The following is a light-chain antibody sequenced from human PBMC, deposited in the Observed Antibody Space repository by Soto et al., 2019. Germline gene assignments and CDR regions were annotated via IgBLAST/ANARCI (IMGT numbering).Light chain of an antibody. CDR2: ATS. CDR3: QQSYTTPRT. CDR1: QSISKY. V-gene: IGKV1-39*01. Sequence: DIQMTQSPSSLSASVGDRVTITCRASQSISKYLNWYQQKPGKAPNLLIYATSNLQSGVPSRFSGSGSGTDFTLTSTSLQAEDFATYFCQQSYTTPRTFGQGTKLEIK. J-gene: IGKJ2*01.